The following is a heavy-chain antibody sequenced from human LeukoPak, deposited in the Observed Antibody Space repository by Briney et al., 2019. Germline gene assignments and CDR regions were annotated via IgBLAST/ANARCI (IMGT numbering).Heavy chain of an antibody. D-gene: IGHD2-21*01. J-gene: IGHJ2*01. CDR3: HVLYYYGGAHPSHWYFDL. V-gene: IGHV3-30*02. Sequence: PGGSLRLSCAASGFTFSNYGVHWVRQAPGKGLEWVAFIQYDGSNNYHADSVKGRFTISRDNSNDTLYLQMNSLTTEDMAVYYCHVLYYYGGAHPSHWYFDLWGRGTLVTVSS. CDR2: IQYDGSNN. CDR1: GFTFSNYG.